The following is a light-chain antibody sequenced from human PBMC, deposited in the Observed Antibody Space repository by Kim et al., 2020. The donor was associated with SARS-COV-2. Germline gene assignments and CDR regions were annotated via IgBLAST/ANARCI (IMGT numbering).Light chain of an antibody. CDR2: GKN. V-gene: IGLV3-19*01. CDR1: SLRSYY. CDR3: NSRDSSGNPAV. J-gene: IGLJ2*01. Sequence: ALGQTVRITCQGDSLRSYYASWYQQKPGQAPVLVIYGKNNRPSGIPDRFSGSSSGNTASLTITGAQAEDEADYYCNSRDSSGNPAVFGGGTKVTVL.